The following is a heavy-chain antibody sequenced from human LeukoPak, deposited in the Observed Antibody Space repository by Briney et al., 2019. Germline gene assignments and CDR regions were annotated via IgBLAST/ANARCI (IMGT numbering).Heavy chain of an antibody. V-gene: IGHV1-69*05. CDR3: ARPGGDSSSWYGQFDY. Sequence: SVKVSCKASGGTFSSYAISRVRQAPGQGLEWMGRIIPIFGTANYAQKFQGRVTITTDESTSTAYIELSSLRSEDTAVYYCARPGGDSSSWYGQFDYWGQGTLVTASS. D-gene: IGHD6-13*01. CDR1: GGTFSSYA. J-gene: IGHJ4*02. CDR2: IIPIFGTA.